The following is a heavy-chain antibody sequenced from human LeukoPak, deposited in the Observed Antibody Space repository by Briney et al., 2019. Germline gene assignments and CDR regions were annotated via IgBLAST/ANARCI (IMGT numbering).Heavy chain of an antibody. V-gene: IGHV4-61*01. J-gene: IGHJ4*02. CDR3: ARRFDS. CDR1: GDSISGSTYD. Sequence: SQTLSLTCTVSGDSISGSTYDWNWIRQPPGRGLEWIGRIYDSGTTNYNPSLGSRVTISVDRSNNRFSLRLTSVTAADTAVYYCARRFDSWGQGTLVTVSS. CDR2: IYDSGTT.